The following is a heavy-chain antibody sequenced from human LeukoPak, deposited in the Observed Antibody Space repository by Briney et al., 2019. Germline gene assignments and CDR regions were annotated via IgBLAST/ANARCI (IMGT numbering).Heavy chain of an antibody. V-gene: IGHV5-51*01. CDR2: IYPGDSET. J-gene: IGHJ4*02. CDR3: VRALGYCSSGSCYYYDY. CDR1: GHSFTSCW. Sequence: GESLKISCKGFGHSFTSCWIGWVRQMPGKGLEWMGIIYPGDSETRYSPSFQGQVTISADKSISTAYLQWSSLKASDTAMYYCVRALGYCSSGSCYYYDYWGQGTLVTVSS. D-gene: IGHD2-15*01.